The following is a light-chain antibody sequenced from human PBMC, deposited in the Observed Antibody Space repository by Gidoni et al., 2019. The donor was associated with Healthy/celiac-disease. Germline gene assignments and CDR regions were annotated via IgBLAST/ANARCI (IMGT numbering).Light chain of an antibody. CDR1: QDISNY. J-gene: IGKJ2*01. V-gene: IGKV1-33*01. Sequence: DIQMTQSPSSLSASVGDRVTITGQASQDISNYLNWYQQKPGKAPKLLIYDASNLETGVPSRFSGSGAGTDFTFTISSLQPEDIATYYCQQYDNLPGTFGQGTKLEIK. CDR2: DAS. CDR3: QQYDNLPGT.